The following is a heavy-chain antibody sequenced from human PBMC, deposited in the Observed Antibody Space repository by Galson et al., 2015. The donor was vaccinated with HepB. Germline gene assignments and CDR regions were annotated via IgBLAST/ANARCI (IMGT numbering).Heavy chain of an antibody. CDR3: ATSNYDFNSGLFDY. CDR1: GYTLTEFS. CDR2: FDPENSET. D-gene: IGHD3-3*01. V-gene: IGHV1-24*01. Sequence: SVKVSCKVSGYTLTEFSMHWVRQAPGGRLEWLGGFDPENSETIYAQKFRGRVTMTEDASTDTAYMRLSRLRSEDTAIYYCATSNYDFNSGLFDYWGQGTLVTVSS. J-gene: IGHJ4*02.